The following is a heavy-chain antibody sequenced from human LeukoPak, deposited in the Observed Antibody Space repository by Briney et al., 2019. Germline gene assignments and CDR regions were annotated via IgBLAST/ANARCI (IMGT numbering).Heavy chain of an antibody. CDR1: GFTFGDHS. CDR2: IRSKAYGGTA. J-gene: IGHJ4*02. CDR3: TREIRYFDWFQADY. V-gene: IGHV3-49*03. Sequence: TGGSLRLSCTASGFTFGDHSVSWFRQAPGKGLEWVGFIRSKAYGGTAEYAASVKGRFTISRDDSKGVAYLQMDSLKTEDTAVYYCTREIRYFDWFQADYWGQGTLVTVSS. D-gene: IGHD3-9*01.